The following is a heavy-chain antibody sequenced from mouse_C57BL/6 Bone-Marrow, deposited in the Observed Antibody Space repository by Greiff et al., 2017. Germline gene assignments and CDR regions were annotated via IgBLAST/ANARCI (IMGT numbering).Heavy chain of an antibody. V-gene: IGHV5-17*01. CDR2: ISSGSSTI. Sequence: EVMLVESGGGLVKPGGSLKLSCAASGFTFSDYGMHWVRQAPEKGLEWVAYISSGSSTIYYADTVKGRFTSSRDNAKNTLFLQMTSLRSEDTAMYYCARPYDGYLYYYAMDYWGQGTSVTVSS. D-gene: IGHD2-3*01. CDR1: GFTFSDYG. J-gene: IGHJ4*01. CDR3: ARPYDGYLYYYAMDY.